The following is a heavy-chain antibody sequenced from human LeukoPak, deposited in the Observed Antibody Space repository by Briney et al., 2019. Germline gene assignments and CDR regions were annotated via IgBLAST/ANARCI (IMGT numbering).Heavy chain of an antibody. Sequence: PSETLSHTCAVYGGSFSGYYWSWIRQPPGKGLEWIGEINHSGSTNYNPSLKSRVTISVDTSKNQFSLKLSSVTAADTAVYYCARAGAANYYGSGSYYNFFDYWGQGTLVTVSS. CDR1: GGSFSGYY. J-gene: IGHJ4*02. CDR2: INHSGST. CDR3: ARAGAANYYGSGSYYNFFDY. V-gene: IGHV4-34*01. D-gene: IGHD3-10*01.